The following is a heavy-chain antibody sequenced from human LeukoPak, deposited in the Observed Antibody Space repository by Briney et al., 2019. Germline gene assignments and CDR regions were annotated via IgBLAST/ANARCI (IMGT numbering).Heavy chain of an antibody. J-gene: IGHJ5*02. V-gene: IGHV3-43*02. Sequence: GGSLRLSCAASGFTFDDYAMHWVHQAPGKGLEWVSLISGDGGSTYYADSVKGRFTISRDNSKNSLYLQMNSLRTEDTALYYCATQGGRYFDWLFNWFDPWGQGTLVTVSS. D-gene: IGHD3-9*01. CDR1: GFTFDDYA. CDR3: ATQGGRYFDWLFNWFDP. CDR2: ISGDGGST.